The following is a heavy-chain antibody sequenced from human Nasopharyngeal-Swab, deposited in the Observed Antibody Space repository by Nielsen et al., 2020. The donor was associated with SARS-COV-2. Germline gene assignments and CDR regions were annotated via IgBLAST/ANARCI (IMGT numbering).Heavy chain of an antibody. CDR2: IKQDGSEK. CDR3: ARGISYYDILTGYYGRGAYNFDY. V-gene: IGHV3-7*01. D-gene: IGHD3-9*01. Sequence: VRQAPGKGLEWVANIKQDGSEKYYVDSVKGRFTISRDNAKNSLYLQMNSLRDEDTAVYYCARGISYYDILTGYYGRGAYNFDYWGQGALVTVSS. J-gene: IGHJ4*02.